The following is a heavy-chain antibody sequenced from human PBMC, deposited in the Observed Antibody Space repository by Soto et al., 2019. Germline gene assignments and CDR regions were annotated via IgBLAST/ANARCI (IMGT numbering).Heavy chain of an antibody. D-gene: IGHD1-1*01. J-gene: IGHJ4*02. CDR1: GGSVSSGSYY. CDR3: ASQEVEPPPYYFDQ. V-gene: IGHV4-61*01. CDR2: IYYSGST. Sequence: KPSETLSLTCTVSGGSVSSGSYYWSWIRQPPGKGLEWIGYIYYSGSTNYNPSLKSRVTISVDTSKNQFSLKLSSVTAADTAVYYCASQEVEPPPYYFDQWGQGTLVTVSS.